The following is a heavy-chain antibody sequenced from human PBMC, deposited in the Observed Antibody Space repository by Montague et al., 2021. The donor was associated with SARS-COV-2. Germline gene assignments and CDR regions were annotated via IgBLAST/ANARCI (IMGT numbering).Heavy chain of an antibody. CDR1: GDSVSSDTAA. D-gene: IGHD4-17*01. J-gene: IGHJ1*01. Sequence: CAISGDSVSSDTAAWHWIRQSPSRGLECLGRTFYRSQWHTDSAASVRSRISFSGDISKNQFSLQLNSVTPEDTAIYYCARDGDYGGTWYSFLQNWGQGTLVIVSS. V-gene: IGHV6-1*01. CDR3: ARDGDYGGTWYSFLQN. CDR2: TFYRSQWHT.